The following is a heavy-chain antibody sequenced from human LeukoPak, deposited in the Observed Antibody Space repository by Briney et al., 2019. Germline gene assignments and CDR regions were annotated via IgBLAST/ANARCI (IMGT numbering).Heavy chain of an antibody. Sequence: PSETLSLTCTVSGYSISSGYYWGWIRPPPGKGLEWIGSIYHSGSTYYNPSLKSRVTISVDTSKNQFSLKLSSVTAADTAVYYCAKDSSTVTRKFGGLPFDYWGQGTLVTVSS. V-gene: IGHV4-38-2*02. CDR2: IYHSGST. CDR1: GYSISSGYY. D-gene: IGHD4-17*01. J-gene: IGHJ4*02. CDR3: AKDSSTVTRKFGGLPFDY.